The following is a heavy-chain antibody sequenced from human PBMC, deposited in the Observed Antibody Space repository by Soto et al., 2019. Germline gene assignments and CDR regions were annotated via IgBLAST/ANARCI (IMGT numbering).Heavy chain of an antibody. V-gene: IGHV4-30-2*01. CDR1: GGSISSGGYS. Sequence: PSETLSLTCAVSGGSISSGGYSWSWIRQPPGKGLEGIGYIYHSGSIYYNPSLKSRVTISVDTSKNQFSLKLSSVTAADTAVYYCARGEGCSGGSCYWWTVPMAHQIDYWGQGTLVTVSS. CDR3: ARGEGCSGGSCYWWTVPMAHQIDY. J-gene: IGHJ4*02. D-gene: IGHD2-15*01. CDR2: IYHSGSI.